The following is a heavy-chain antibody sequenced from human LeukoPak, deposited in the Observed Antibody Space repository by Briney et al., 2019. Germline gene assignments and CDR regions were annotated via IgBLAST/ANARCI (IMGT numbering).Heavy chain of an antibody. J-gene: IGHJ4*02. CDR3: ARRAAYSSIDY. D-gene: IGHD6-13*01. CDR1: GFTFSDYY. CDR2: ISSSGSTI. Sequence: GGSLRLSCAASGFTFSDYYMSWIRQAPGKGLEWVSYISSSGSTIYCADSVKGRFTISRDNAKNSLYLQMNSLRAEDTAVYYCARRAAYSSIDYWGQGTLVTVSS. V-gene: IGHV3-11*01.